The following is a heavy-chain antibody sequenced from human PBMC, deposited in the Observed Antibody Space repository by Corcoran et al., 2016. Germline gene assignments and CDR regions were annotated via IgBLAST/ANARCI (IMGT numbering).Heavy chain of an antibody. Sequence: QVQLVQYGAEVKKPGASVKVSCKASGYTFTSYYMHWVRQAPGQGLEWMGIINPSGGSTSYAQKFQGRVTMTRDTSTSTGYMELRSLRSEDTAVYYCARDKGSSYGGGWFDPWGQGTLVTVSS. CDR3: ARDKGSSYGGGWFDP. CDR1: GYTFTSYY. D-gene: IGHD6-13*01. CDR2: INPSGGST. V-gene: IGHV1-46*01. J-gene: IGHJ5*02.